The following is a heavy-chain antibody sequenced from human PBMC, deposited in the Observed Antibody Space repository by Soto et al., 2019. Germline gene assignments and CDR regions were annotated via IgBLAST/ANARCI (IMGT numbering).Heavy chain of an antibody. D-gene: IGHD3-16*01. Sequence: SETLSLTCTVSGVSIRDYYWGWIRQPPGKGLEWIGSIYYSGYTYYNPSLKSRVTISVDTSKNQFSLKLSSVTAADTAVYYCARHNGPLYVGYYYDMDVWGQGTTVTVS. CDR2: IYYSGYT. CDR1: GVSIRDYY. J-gene: IGHJ6*02. CDR3: ARHNGPLYVGYYYDMDV. V-gene: IGHV4-39*01.